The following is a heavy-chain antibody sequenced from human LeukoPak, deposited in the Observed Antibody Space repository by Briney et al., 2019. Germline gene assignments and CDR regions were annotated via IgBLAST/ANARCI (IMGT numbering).Heavy chain of an antibody. CDR2: ISSSRSYI. J-gene: IGHJ4*02. Sequence: GGSLRLSCAASGFTFSSYSMNWVRQAPGKGLEWVSSISSSRSYIYYADSVKGQFTISRDNAKNSLYLQMNSLRAEDTAVYYCARDSAVAYFDYWGQGTLVTVSS. D-gene: IGHD6-19*01. V-gene: IGHV3-21*01. CDR1: GFTFSSYS. CDR3: ARDSAVAYFDY.